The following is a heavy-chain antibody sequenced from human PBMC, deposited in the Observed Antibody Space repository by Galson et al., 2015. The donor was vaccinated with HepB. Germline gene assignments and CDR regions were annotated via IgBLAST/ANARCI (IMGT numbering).Heavy chain of an antibody. D-gene: IGHD3-9*01. J-gene: IGHJ5*02. Sequence: SLRLSCAASGFTFSTYRMNWVRQAPGKGLEWVSSITGSSSYISYADSVKGRFPISRDNAKNSLYLQMNSLRAEDTAIYCCARGFNNVSWGQGTLVTVSS. CDR2: ITGSSSYI. V-gene: IGHV3-21*01. CDR3: ARGFNNVS. CDR1: GFTFSTYR.